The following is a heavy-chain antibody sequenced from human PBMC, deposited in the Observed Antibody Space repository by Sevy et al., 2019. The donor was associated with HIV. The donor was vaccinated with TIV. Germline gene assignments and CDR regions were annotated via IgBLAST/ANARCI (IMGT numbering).Heavy chain of an antibody. Sequence: SDTLSLTCTVSGGSVTSDSYYWTWIRQPPGKGLECLGYMFYTGSTNYNPSLMSRVTISVDTSKNQFSLKLSSVTAADTAVYYCARMGGLTDYGMDVWGQGTTVTVSS. CDR3: ARMGGLTDYGMDV. V-gene: IGHV4-61*01. CDR2: MFYTGST. J-gene: IGHJ6*02. D-gene: IGHD1-26*01. CDR1: GGSVTSDSYY.